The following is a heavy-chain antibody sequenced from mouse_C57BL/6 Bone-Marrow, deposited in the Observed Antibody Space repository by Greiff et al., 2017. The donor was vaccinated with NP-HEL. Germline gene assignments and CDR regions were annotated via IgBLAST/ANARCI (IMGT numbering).Heavy chain of an antibody. Sequence: QVQLQQSGPGLVQPSQSLSITCTVSGFSLTCYGVHWVRQPPGKGLEWLGVIWSGGSTDYNAAFISRLSISKDNSKSQVFFKMNSLQADDTAIYYCARKGYYYGSSDGYFEVWGTGTTVTVAS. J-gene: IGHJ1*03. D-gene: IGHD1-1*01. CDR3: ARKGYYYGSSDGYFEV. V-gene: IGHV2-4*01. CDR2: IWSGGST. CDR1: GFSLTCYG.